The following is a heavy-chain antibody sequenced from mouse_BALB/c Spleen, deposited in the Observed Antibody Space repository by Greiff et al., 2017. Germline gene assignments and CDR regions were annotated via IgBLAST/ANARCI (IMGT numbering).Heavy chain of an antibody. D-gene: IGHD6-1*01. Sequence: EVQGVESGGGLVQPGGSLKLSCAASGFTFSSYTMSWVRQTPEKRLEWVAYISNGGGSTYYPDTVKGRFTISRDNAKNTLYLQMSSLKSEDTAMYYCARRGPPYFDYWGQGTTLTVSS. CDR2: ISNGGGST. CDR3: ARRGPPYFDY. J-gene: IGHJ2*01. CDR1: GFTFSSYT. V-gene: IGHV5-12-2*01.